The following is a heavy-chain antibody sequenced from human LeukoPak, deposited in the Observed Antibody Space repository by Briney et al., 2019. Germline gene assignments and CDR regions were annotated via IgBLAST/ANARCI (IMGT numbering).Heavy chain of an antibody. V-gene: IGHV3-11*04. J-gene: IGHJ3*02. CDR2: ISSSGNTI. CDR3: ARDRQIDAFDI. CDR1: GFTFSDYY. Sequence: PGGSLRLSCAASGFTFSDYYMSWIRQAPGKGLEWVSYISSSGNTIYYADSVRGRFTISGDNAKNSLYLQMNSLRAEDTAVYYCARDRQIDAFDIWGQGTMVAVSS.